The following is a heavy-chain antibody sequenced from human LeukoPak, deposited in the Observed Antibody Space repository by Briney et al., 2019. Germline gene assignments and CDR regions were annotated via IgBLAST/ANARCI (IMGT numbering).Heavy chain of an antibody. V-gene: IGHV4-34*01. CDR2: INHSGST. CDR3: ARFGSGWHHFDY. J-gene: IGHJ4*02. Sequence: PSETLSLTCAVYGGSFSGYYWSWIRQPPGKGLEWIGEINHSGSTNYNPSLKSRVTISVDTSKNQFSLKLSSVTAADTAVYYCARFGSGWHHFDYWGQGTLVTVSS. D-gene: IGHD6-19*01. CDR1: GGSFSGYY.